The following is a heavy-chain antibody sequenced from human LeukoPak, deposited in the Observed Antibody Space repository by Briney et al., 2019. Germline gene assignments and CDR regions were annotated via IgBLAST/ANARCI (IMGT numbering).Heavy chain of an antibody. CDR3: ARDGVLRYFDWSDGNWFDP. CDR2: MNPNSGNT. D-gene: IGHD3-9*01. Sequence: ASVKVSCKASGYTFTSYDINWVRQATGQGLEWMGWMNPNSGNTGYAQKFQGRVTMTRNTSISTAYMELSSLRSEDTAVYYCARDGVLRYFDWSDGNWFDPWGQGTLVTVSS. CDR1: GYTFTSYD. V-gene: IGHV1-8*01. J-gene: IGHJ5*02.